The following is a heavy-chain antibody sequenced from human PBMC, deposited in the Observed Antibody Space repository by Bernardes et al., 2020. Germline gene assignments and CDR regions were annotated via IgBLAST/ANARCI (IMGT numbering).Heavy chain of an antibody. J-gene: IGHJ1*01. CDR2: IHYSEST. CDR1: GGSISSDY. V-gene: IGHV4-59*08. D-gene: IGHD4-17*01. Sequence: SETLSLTCTVSGGSISSDYWSWIRQSPGRGLEWIAYIHYSESTNQNPSLKSRVTISVDTSKNQLSLKLRSMTDADTAVYYCARHTNRERTTTFQHWGQGTLVTVAS. CDR3: ARHTNRERTTTFQH.